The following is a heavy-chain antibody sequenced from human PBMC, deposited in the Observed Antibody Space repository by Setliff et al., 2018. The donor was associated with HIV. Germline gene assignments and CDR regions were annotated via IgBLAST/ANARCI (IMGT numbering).Heavy chain of an antibody. D-gene: IGHD3-22*01. J-gene: IGHJ3*02. V-gene: IGHV4-4*07. Sequence: SETLSLTCTVSGGSISSYYWSWIRQPAGKGLEWIGRIYTSGSTNYNPSLKSRVTMSVDTSKNQFSLKLSSVTAADTAVYYCARDRENYYDSTGAFDIWGQGTMVTVSS. CDR1: GGSISSYY. CDR3: ARDRENYYDSTGAFDI. CDR2: IYTSGST.